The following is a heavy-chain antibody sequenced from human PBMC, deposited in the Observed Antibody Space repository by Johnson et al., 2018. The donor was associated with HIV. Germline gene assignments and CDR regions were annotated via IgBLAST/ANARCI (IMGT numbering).Heavy chain of an antibody. D-gene: IGHD1-20*01. CDR3: AKDPSALSITGTSDAFDI. CDR2: MPYDGNNK. CDR1: GFTFSSYA. J-gene: IGHJ3*02. V-gene: IGHV3-30-3*01. Sequence: QVQLVESGGGLVQPGGSLRLSCAASGFTFSSYAMSWVRQAPGKGLEWVAVMPYDGNNKYYAASVKGRFTVSRDNSKNTLYLQMNSLRAEDTAVYYCAKDPSALSITGTSDAFDIWGKGQWSPSLQ.